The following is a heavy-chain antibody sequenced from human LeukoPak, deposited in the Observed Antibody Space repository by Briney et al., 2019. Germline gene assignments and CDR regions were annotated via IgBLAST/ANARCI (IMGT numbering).Heavy chain of an antibody. Sequence: SETLSLTCTVSGGSIGSTNYYWGWIRQPPGKGLEWIANIYYSGSTYYNPSLKSRVTISVDTSKNQFSLKLSSVTAADTAVYYCARHVVGPSWLSGGTWGQGTLVTVSS. CDR2: IYYSGST. D-gene: IGHD6-19*01. CDR1: GGSIGSTNYY. CDR3: ARHVVGPSWLSGGT. V-gene: IGHV4-39*01. J-gene: IGHJ5*02.